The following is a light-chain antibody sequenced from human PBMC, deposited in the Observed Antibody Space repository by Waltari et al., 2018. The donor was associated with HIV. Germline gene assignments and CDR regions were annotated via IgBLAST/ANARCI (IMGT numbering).Light chain of an antibody. J-gene: IGLJ3*02. CDR1: SSVVGDNNY. V-gene: IGLV2-11*01. Sequence: SALTQPRSVSGSPGPSVTISCTGSSSVVGDNNYASWYQHHPGKAPKLNIYDVSKRPSGVPDRFPGSKSGNTVSLTISGLQAEDEGDYYYCSYVGGYTFVFGGGTKLTVL. CDR3: CSYVGGYTFV. CDR2: DVS.